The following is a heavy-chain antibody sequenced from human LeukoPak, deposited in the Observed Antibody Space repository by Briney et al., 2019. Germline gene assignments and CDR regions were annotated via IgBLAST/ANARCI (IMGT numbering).Heavy chain of an antibody. D-gene: IGHD6-13*01. V-gene: IGHV4-39*01. CDR3: ARAYSSSWYYFDY. J-gene: IGHJ4*02. CDR2: IYYSGST. CDR1: GGSISSSSYY. Sequence: SETLSLTCTVPGGSISSSSYYWGWIRQSPGKGLEWIGSIYYSGSTYYNTSLKSRVTISVDTSKNQFSLKLSSVTAADTAVYYCARAYSSSWYYFDYWGQGTLVTVSS.